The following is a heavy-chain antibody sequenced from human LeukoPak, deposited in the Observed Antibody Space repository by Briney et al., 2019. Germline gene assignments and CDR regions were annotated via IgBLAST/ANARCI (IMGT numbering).Heavy chain of an antibody. CDR1: GFSFSSNA. D-gene: IGHD6-19*01. CDR3: ARPPLAGSYYYNGMNV. CDR2: ISGSGGNT. Sequence: GGSLRLSCAASGFSFSSNAMSWVRQAPGKGLEWVSAISGSGGNTYYADSVKGRFTISRDNSKNTVYLQMDSLRAEDTAVFYCARPPLAGSYYYNGMNVWGKGTRSPSPQ. V-gene: IGHV3-23*01. J-gene: IGHJ6*04.